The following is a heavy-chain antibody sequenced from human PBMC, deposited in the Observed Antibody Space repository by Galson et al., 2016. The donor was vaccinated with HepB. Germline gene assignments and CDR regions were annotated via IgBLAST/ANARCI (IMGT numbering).Heavy chain of an antibody. D-gene: IGHD3-16*01. CDR1: GFSVSRTY. J-gene: IGHJ3*02. CDR2: IFSTGPT. CDR3: ARGFRGRESYNGFDI. Sequence: SLRLSCAASGFSVSRTYMSWVRQAPGKGLEWVSVIFSTGPTRYADSVKGRFTNSRDNSNNTLHLQMNSLRPEDTAVYYCARGFRGRESYNGFDIWGQGTMVTVSS. V-gene: IGHV3-53*05.